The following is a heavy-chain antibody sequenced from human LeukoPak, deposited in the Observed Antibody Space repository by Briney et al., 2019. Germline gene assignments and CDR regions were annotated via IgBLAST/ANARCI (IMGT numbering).Heavy chain of an antibody. CDR3: ARSGDYVFDY. J-gene: IGHJ4*02. D-gene: IGHD4-17*01. CDR2: IYPGDSDT. Sequence: GEFLKISCKGSGYTFATDWIGWVRQLPGKGLEWMGVIYPGDSDTRYSPSFQGQVTISADMSISTAYLQWSSLKASDTATYYCARSGDYVFDYWGQGTLVTVSS. CDR1: GYTFATDW. V-gene: IGHV5-51*01.